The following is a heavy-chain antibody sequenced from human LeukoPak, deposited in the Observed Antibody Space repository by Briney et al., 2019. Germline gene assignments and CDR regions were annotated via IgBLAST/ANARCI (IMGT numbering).Heavy chain of an antibody. J-gene: IGHJ4*02. D-gene: IGHD3-22*01. CDR3: VRHGPKDPHTSGYEAFEY. V-gene: IGHV4-59*08. Sequence: SETLSLTCTVSGGSITTYYWTWIRQTPDKGLQFIGSFYHTGSTNYNPSLESAVTISEDTSKNQISLDLTSVTAADTAVYFCVRHGPKDPHTSGYEAFEYWGQGILVPVSS. CDR2: FYHTGST. CDR1: GGSITTYY.